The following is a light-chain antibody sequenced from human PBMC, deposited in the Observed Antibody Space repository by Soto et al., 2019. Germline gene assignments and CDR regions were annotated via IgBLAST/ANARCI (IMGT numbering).Light chain of an antibody. J-gene: IGKJ1*01. CDR1: QSVSNTH. Sequence: LVLTQSPGTLSVSAGESPTLSCRASQSVSNTHVAWYQQRPGQAPRLLIYDESRRDIGVPDRFSGSGSGTDLNLTISGLEPEDFAVYFCHQYGTSPQTFGQGTKVDIK. CDR3: HQYGTSPQT. V-gene: IGKV3-20*01. CDR2: DES.